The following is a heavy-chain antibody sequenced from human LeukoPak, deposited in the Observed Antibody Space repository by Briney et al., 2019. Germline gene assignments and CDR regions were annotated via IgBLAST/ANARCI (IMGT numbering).Heavy chain of an antibody. Sequence: GGSLRLSCAASGFTVSSNYMSWVRQAPGKGLEWVSIIYSGGSTYYTDSVRGRFIISRDISKNTLYLQMNSLRAEDTAVYYCARVGDCGRASCYAIDYWGQGTLVTVSS. J-gene: IGHJ4*02. D-gene: IGHD2-2*01. V-gene: IGHV3-66*01. CDR3: ARVGDCGRASCYAIDY. CDR1: GFTVSSNY. CDR2: IYSGGST.